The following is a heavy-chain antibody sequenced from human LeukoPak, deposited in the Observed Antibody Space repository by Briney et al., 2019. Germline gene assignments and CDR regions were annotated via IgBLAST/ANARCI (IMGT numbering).Heavy chain of an antibody. V-gene: IGHV4-38-2*02. D-gene: IGHD5-12*01. J-gene: IGHJ6*03. CDR1: GYSISSGYY. CDR2: IYHSGST. Sequence: PSETLSLTCTVSGYSISSGYYWGWIRQPPGQGLEWIGSIYHSGSTYYNPSLKSRVTISVDTSKNQFSLKLSSVTAADTAVYYCAREDGPKKVATYLDYYYYMDVWGKGTTVTISS. CDR3: AREDGPKKVATYLDYYYYMDV.